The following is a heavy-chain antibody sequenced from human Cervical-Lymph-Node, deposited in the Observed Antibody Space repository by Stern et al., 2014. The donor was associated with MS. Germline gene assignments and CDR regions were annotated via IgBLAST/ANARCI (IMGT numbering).Heavy chain of an antibody. CDR3: AATAMVKGGVFDY. D-gene: IGHD5-18*01. J-gene: IGHJ4*02. V-gene: IGHV3-30*03. CDR1: GFTFSSYG. Sequence: VQLVESGGGVVQPGRSLRLSCAASGFTFSSYGMHWVRQAPGKGLEWVAVISYDGSNKYYADSVKGRFTISRDNSKNTLYLQMNSLRAEDTAVYYCAATAMVKGGVFDYWGQGTLVTVSS. CDR2: ISYDGSNK.